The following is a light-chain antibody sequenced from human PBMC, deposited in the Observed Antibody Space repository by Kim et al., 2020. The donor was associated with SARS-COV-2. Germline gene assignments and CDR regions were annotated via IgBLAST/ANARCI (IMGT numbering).Light chain of an antibody. CDR3: QSYDSSLSGSV. Sequence: QRVTISCTGSSSNIGAGYDVHWYQQLPGTAPKRLIYGNSNRPSGVPDRFSGSKSGTSASLAITGLQAEDEADYYCQSYDSSLSGSVFGGGTQLTVL. CDR1: SSNIGAGYD. J-gene: IGLJ2*01. CDR2: GNS. V-gene: IGLV1-40*01.